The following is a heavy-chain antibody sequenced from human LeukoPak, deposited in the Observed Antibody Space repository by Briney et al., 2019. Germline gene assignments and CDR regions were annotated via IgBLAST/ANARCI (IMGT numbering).Heavy chain of an antibody. CDR1: GYTFTGYY. Sequence: ASVKVSCKASGYTFTGYYMHWVRQAPGQGLEWMGWINPNSGGTNYAQEFQGRVTMTRDTSISTAYMELSRLRSDDTAVYYCARVVAAAGRNNWFDPWGQGTLVTVSS. CDR3: ARVVAAAGRNNWFDP. CDR2: INPNSGGT. V-gene: IGHV1-2*02. J-gene: IGHJ5*02. D-gene: IGHD6-13*01.